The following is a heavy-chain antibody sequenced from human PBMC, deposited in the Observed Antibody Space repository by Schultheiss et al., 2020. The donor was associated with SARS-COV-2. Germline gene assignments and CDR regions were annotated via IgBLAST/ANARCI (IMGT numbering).Heavy chain of an antibody. V-gene: IGHV5-51*01. D-gene: IGHD6-19*01. CDR1: GYNFANYW. CDR2: IYPGDSDT. Sequence: GESLKISCKGSGYNFANYWITWMRQMPGKGLEWMGVIYPGDSDTRYSPSFQGQVTISADKSISTAYLQWSSLKASDTAMYYCARLQQWLSIDYWGQGTLVTVSS. CDR3: ARLQQWLSIDY. J-gene: IGHJ4*02.